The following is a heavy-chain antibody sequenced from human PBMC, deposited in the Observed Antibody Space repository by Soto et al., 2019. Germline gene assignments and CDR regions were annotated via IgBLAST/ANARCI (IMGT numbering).Heavy chain of an antibody. Sequence: PSQTLSLTCVISGDSVSSNSAAWNWIRQSPSRGLEWLGRTYYRSKWYNDYAVSVKSRITINPDTSKNQFSLQLNSVTPEDTAVYYCARARFLAARLSVPYYYYGMDVWGQGTTVTVSS. D-gene: IGHD6-6*01. J-gene: IGHJ6*02. V-gene: IGHV6-1*01. CDR1: GDSVSSNSAA. CDR3: ARARFLAARLSVPYYYYGMDV. CDR2: TYYRSKWYN.